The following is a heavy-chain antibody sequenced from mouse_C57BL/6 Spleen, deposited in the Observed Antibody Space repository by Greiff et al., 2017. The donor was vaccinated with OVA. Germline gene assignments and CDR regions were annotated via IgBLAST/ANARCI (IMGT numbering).Heavy chain of an antibody. J-gene: IGHJ1*03. Sequence: DVQLQESGPGLVKPSQSLSLTCSVTGYSITSGYYWNWIRQFPGNKLEWMGYISYDGSNNYNPSLKNRISITRDTSKNQFFLKLNSVTTEDTATYYCAREDGYDVGYFDVWGTGTTVTVSS. V-gene: IGHV3-6*01. CDR1: GYSITSGYY. CDR3: AREDGYDVGYFDV. D-gene: IGHD2-2*01. CDR2: ISYDGSN.